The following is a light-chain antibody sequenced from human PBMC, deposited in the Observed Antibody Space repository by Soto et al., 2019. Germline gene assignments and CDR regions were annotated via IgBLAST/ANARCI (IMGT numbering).Light chain of an antibody. Sequence: DIQMTQSPSTLSASVGDRVTITCLASQNINNWLAWLQQRPGQAPKLLISDASNLESGVPSRFAGSGFGTDFTLTISNLQPEDSATYYCQQCDSYWTFGQGTKLEI. CDR3: QQCDSYWT. CDR2: DAS. CDR1: QNINNW. V-gene: IGKV1-5*01. J-gene: IGKJ2*01.